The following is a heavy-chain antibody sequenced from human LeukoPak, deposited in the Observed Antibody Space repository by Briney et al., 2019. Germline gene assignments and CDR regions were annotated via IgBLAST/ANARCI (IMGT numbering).Heavy chain of an antibody. CDR2: IRFDGTNK. J-gene: IGHJ4*02. D-gene: IGHD3-10*01. Sequence: PGGSLRRSCAASGFTFSSYGMYWIRQAPGKGLEWVAFIRFDGTNKYYVDSVKGRFTISRDNSKNTLYLQMNSLRAEDTAVYYCAKDRDVYGSGSYLDYWGQGTLVTVSS. CDR3: AKDRDVYGSGSYLDY. V-gene: IGHV3-30*02. CDR1: GFTFSSYG.